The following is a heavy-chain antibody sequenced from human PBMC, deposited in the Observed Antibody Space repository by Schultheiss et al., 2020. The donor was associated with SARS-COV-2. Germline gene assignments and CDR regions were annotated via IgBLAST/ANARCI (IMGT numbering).Heavy chain of an antibody. Sequence: SETLSLTCTVSGGSISSSSYYWGWIRQPPGKGLEWIGEINHSGSTNYNPSLKSRVTISVDTSKNQFSLKLSSVTAADTAVYYCARGRIVVVPAAVRFDYWGQGTLVTVSS. J-gene: IGHJ4*02. V-gene: IGHV4-39*07. D-gene: IGHD2-2*01. CDR3: ARGRIVVVPAAVRFDY. CDR2: INHSGST. CDR1: GGSISSSSYY.